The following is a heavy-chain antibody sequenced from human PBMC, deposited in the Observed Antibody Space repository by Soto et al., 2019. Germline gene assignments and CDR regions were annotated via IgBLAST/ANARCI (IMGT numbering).Heavy chain of an antibody. CDR2: IYYSGST. Sequence: GYIVGVGGHRIFISKQPGKALEWGGYIYYSGSTYYNPSLKSRVTISVDTSKNQFSLKLSSVTAADTAVYYCARDSRFEYIEVVPADPYDYQALDVWGNGPTIT. V-gene: IGHV4-31*02. D-gene: IGHD2-2*01. CDR3: ARDSRFEYIEVVPADPYDYQALDV. J-gene: IGHJ6*04. CDR1: GYIVGVGGH.